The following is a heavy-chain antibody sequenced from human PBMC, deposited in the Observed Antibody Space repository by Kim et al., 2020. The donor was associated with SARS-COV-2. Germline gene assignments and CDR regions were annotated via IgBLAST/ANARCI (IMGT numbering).Heavy chain of an antibody. J-gene: IGHJ4*02. D-gene: IGHD6-13*01. Sequence: SETLSLTCTVSGYSISTAYYWGWIRQPPGKGLEWIGSIYHSGSTYYNPSLKSRVTISVDTSKSQFSLKLSSVTAADTAVYYCARDDAEQQLVRIDSWGQGTLVTVSS. CDR2: IYHSGST. CDR3: ARDDAEQQLVRIDS. CDR1: GYSISTAYY. V-gene: IGHV4-38-2*02.